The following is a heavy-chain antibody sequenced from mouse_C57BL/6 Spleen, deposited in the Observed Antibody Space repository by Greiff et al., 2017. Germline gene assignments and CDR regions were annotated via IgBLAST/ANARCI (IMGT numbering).Heavy chain of an antibody. J-gene: IGHJ1*03. D-gene: IGHD1-1*01. V-gene: IGHV1-47*01. Sequence: QVQLQQSGAELVKPGASVKMSCKASGYTFTTYPIEWMKQNHGKSLEWIGNFHPYNDDPKYNEKFKGKATLTLEKSSSKVYLELSRLTADDSAVFYCSRSTAVVPSYWYFGVWGTGTTVTVAT. CDR1: GYTFTTYP. CDR3: SRSTAVVPSYWYFGV. CDR2: FHPYNDDP.